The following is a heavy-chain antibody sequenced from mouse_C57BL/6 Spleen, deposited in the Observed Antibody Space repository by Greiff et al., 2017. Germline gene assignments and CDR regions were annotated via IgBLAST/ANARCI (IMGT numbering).Heavy chain of an antibody. J-gene: IGHJ3*01. CDR3: ASLGGWFAY. CDR2: ISGGGGNT. Sequence: EVMLVESGGGLVKPGGSLKLSCAASGFTFSSYTMSWVRQTPEKRLEWVATISGGGGNTYYPDSVKGRFTISRDNAKNTLYLQMSSLRSEDTALYYCASLGGWFAYWGQGTLVTVSA. D-gene: IGHD3-1*01. V-gene: IGHV5-9*01. CDR1: GFTFSSYT.